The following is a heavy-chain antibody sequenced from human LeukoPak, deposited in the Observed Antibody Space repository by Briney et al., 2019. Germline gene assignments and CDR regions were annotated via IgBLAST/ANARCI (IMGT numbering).Heavy chain of an antibody. CDR1: GGSFSGYD. D-gene: IGHD5/OR15-5a*01. CDR2: INHGGST. Sequence: SETLSLTCAVYGGSFSGYDWSWIRQPLGKGLEWIGEINHGGSTSYNPSLKSRVTISVDTSKNQFSLKLSSVTAADTAVYYGPVSRYMDVWGKGTTVTVSS. J-gene: IGHJ6*03. CDR3: PVSRYMDV. V-gene: IGHV4-34*01.